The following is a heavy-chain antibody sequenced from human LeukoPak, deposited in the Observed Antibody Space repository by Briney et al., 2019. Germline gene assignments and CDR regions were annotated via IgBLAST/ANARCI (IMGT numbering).Heavy chain of an antibody. CDR2: ISGST. Sequence: PSETLSPSCIVSGDSISNYYWSWIRQPPGKGLEWIGYISGSTNYNPSLKSQVTISVDTSKNKFSLKLSSVTAADTAMYYCARGRVDTAILTYYMDFWGQGTMVTVSS. CDR3: ARGRVDTAILTYYMDF. J-gene: IGHJ6*03. V-gene: IGHV4-59*01. CDR1: GDSISNYY. D-gene: IGHD5-18*01.